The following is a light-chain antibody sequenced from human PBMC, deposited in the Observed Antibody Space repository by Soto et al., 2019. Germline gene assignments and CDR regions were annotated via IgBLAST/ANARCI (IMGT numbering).Light chain of an antibody. CDR3: CSYAGSPTFPWI. Sequence: QSVLTQPASVSGSPGQSITISCTGTSSDVGSYTLVSWYQQNPGKDPKLIIYEGTKRPSGVSNRFSGSKSGNTASLTISGLQAEDEADYYCCSYAGSPTFPWIFGGGTKLTVL. J-gene: IGLJ3*02. CDR2: EGT. CDR1: SSDVGSYTL. V-gene: IGLV2-23*03.